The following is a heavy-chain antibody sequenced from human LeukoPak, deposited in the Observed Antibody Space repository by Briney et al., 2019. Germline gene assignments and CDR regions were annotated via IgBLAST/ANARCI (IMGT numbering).Heavy chain of an antibody. CDR2: IIPILGIA. Sequence: GASVKVSCKASGGTFSSYTISWVRQAPGQGLEWMGRIIPILGIANYAQKFQGRVTITADKSTSTAYMELSSLRSEDTAVYYCARATAYSSGSYAFDIWGQGTMVTVSS. CDR1: GGTFSSYT. CDR3: ARATAYSSGSYAFDI. D-gene: IGHD6-25*01. V-gene: IGHV1-69*02. J-gene: IGHJ3*02.